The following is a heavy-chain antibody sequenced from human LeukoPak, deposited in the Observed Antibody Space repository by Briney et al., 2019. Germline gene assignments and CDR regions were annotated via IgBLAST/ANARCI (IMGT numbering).Heavy chain of an antibody. D-gene: IGHD3-22*01. Sequence: SETLSLTCTVSGGSISSYYLSWIRQPPGKGLEWIGYIYYSGSTNYNPSLKSRVTISVDTSKNQFSLKLSSVTAADTAVYYCARVRSSGYLNYYYYGMDVWGQGTTVTVSS. CDR3: ARVRSSGYLNYYYYGMDV. CDR2: IYYSGST. J-gene: IGHJ6*02. V-gene: IGHV4-59*01. CDR1: GGSISSYY.